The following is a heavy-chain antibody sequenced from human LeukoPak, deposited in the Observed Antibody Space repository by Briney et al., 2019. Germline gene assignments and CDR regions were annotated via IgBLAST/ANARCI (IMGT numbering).Heavy chain of an antibody. Sequence: PSETLSLTCAVYGGSFSGYYWSWIRQPPGKGLEWIGYIYYSGSTNYNPCLKSRVTISVDTSKNQFSLKLSSVTAADTAVYYCARLIAVAGTGWFDPWGQGTLVTVSS. CDR2: IYYSGST. CDR1: GGSFSGYY. V-gene: IGHV4-59*08. J-gene: IGHJ5*02. CDR3: ARLIAVAGTGWFDP. D-gene: IGHD6-19*01.